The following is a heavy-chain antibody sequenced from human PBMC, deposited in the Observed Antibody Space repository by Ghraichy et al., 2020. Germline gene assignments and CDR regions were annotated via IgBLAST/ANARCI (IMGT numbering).Heavy chain of an antibody. D-gene: IGHD3-16*01. J-gene: IGHJ6*02. Sequence: KLSCAASGFTFSSYWMSWVRQAPGKGLEWVANIKQDGSEKYYVDSVKGRFTISRDNAKNSLYLQMNSLRAEDTAVYYCARFGGYYYYYGMDVWGQGTTVTVSS. CDR1: GFTFSSYW. CDR3: ARFGGYYYYYGMDV. CDR2: IKQDGSEK. V-gene: IGHV3-7*03.